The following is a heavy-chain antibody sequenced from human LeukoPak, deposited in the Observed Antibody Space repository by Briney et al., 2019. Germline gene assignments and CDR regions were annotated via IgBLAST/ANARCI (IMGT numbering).Heavy chain of an antibody. V-gene: IGHV4-30-2*01. CDR2: IYHSGST. J-gene: IGHJ4*02. D-gene: IGHD4-23*01. Sequence: SETLSLTCTVSGGSLSSGGYYWSWIRQPPGKGLEWIGYIYHSGSTYYNPSLKSRVTISVDRSKIQFSLKLSSVTAADTAVYYCAGDYVDYGGNYFDYWGQGTLVTVSS. CDR1: GGSLSSGGYY. CDR3: AGDYVDYGGNYFDY.